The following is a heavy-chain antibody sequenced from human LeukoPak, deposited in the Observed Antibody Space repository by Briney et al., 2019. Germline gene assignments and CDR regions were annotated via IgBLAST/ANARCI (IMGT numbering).Heavy chain of an antibody. CDR2: IIPIFGTA. V-gene: IGHV1-69*13. CDR1: GGTFIGYA. J-gene: IGHJ6*02. D-gene: IGHD2-2*01. CDR3: ASTDCSSTSCYVAPVYYYGMDV. Sequence: ASVKVSCKASGGTFIGYAISWVRQAAGQGLEWMGGIIPIFGTANYAQKFQGRVTITADESTSTAYMELSSLRSEDTAVYYCASTDCSSTSCYVAPVYYYGMDVWGQGTTVTVSS.